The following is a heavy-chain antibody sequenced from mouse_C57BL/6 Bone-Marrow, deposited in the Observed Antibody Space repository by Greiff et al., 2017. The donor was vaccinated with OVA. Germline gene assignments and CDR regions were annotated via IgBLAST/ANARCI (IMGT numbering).Heavy chain of an antibody. CDR2: ISNGGGSS. CDR3: ARHGDYAY. Sequence: EVQLVESGGGLVQPGGSLKLSCAASGFTFSDYYMYWVRQTPEKRLEWVAYISNGGGSSYYPATVKGRFTISRDNAKNTLYLQRSRVKSEDTAMYYCARHGDYAYWGQGTLVTVSA. CDR1: GFTFSDYY. D-gene: IGHD2-4*01. V-gene: IGHV5-12*01. J-gene: IGHJ3*01.